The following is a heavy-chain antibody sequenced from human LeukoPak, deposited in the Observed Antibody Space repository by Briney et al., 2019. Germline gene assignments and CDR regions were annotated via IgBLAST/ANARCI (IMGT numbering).Heavy chain of an antibody. CDR1: GGSISSYY. D-gene: IGHD6-6*01. CDR2: IYYSGST. CDR3: ARDWGVSARPGYMDV. Sequence: PSETLSLTCTVSGGSISSYYWSWIRQPPGKGLEWVGYIYYSGSTNYNPSLKSRVTISVDTSKNQFSLRLSSVTAADTAVYYCARDWGVSARPGYMDVWGKGTTVTVSS. J-gene: IGHJ6*03. V-gene: IGHV4-59*01.